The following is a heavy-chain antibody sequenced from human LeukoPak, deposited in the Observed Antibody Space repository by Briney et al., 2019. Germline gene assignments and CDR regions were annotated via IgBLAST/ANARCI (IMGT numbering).Heavy chain of an antibody. CDR2: IGTDGSTT. J-gene: IGHJ4*02. CDR3: TTDLPGSSDDC. Sequence: PGGSPRLSCAASGFTFSNYWMHWVRQFPGKGLVWVSRIGTDGSTTTYADYVKGRFTISRDNAKNTLYLQMNSLRAEDTAVYYCTTDLPGSSDDCWGQGTLVTVSS. V-gene: IGHV3-74*01. CDR1: GFTFSNYW. D-gene: IGHD6-25*01.